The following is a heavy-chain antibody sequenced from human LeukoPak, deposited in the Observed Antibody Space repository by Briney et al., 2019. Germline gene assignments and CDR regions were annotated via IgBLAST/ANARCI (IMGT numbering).Heavy chain of an antibody. J-gene: IGHJ2*01. V-gene: IGHV4-39*01. CDR2: YAYSGRT. CDR3: VRQTGDCGSTSCHVAVGVL. D-gene: IGHD2-2*01. CDR1: GGSIPRADDH. Sequence: PSETLSLTCIVSGGSIPRADDHWGWIRQTPGKGLEWIGSYAYSGRTYYTPSLKSRVTISGDSSKNQFSLRLNSVTAADTAVYYCVRQTGDCGSTSCHVAVGVLWGRGSPVTVPS.